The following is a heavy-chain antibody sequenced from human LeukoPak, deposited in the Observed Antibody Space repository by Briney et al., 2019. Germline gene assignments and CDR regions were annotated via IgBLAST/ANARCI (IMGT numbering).Heavy chain of an antibody. J-gene: IGHJ4*02. CDR3: AKDITQCGQSLVPDS. D-gene: IGHD6-19*01. Sequence: ASVTVSFTAAVYTVTIYDINWVGQAAGQGREGMGGMNPNSGNTGYAHKFHGTLTMTTDTSTSTAYMELRSLRSDDTAVYFCAKDITQCGQSLVPDSWGEGTLVTVSS. V-gene: IGHV1-8*01. CDR1: VYTVTIYD. CDR2: MNPNSGNT.